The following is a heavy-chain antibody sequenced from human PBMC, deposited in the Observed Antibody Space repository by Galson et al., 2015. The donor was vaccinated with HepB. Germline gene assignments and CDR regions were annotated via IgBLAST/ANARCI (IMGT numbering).Heavy chain of an antibody. Sequence: SLRLSCAASGFTFSDYYMSWICQAPGKGLEWVSYISSSGSTIYYADSVKGRFTISRDNAKNSLYLQMNSLRAEDTAVYYCARDGEGVYGDHWYFDLWGRGTLVTVSS. D-gene: IGHD4-17*01. CDR1: GFTFSDYY. CDR2: ISSSGSTI. J-gene: IGHJ2*01. CDR3: ARDGEGVYGDHWYFDL. V-gene: IGHV3-11*01.